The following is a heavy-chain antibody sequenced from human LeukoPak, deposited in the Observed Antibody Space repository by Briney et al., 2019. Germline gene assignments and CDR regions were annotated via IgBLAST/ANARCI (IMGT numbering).Heavy chain of an antibody. D-gene: IGHD1-1*01. Sequence: GGSLRLSCAASGFTFSSYAMSWVRQAPGKGLEWVSAISGSDGSTYYADSVKGRFTISRDNSKNTLYLQMNSLRAEDTAVYYCAKVKRPAYFSTTGTTGWFDPWGQGTLVTVSS. CDR2: ISGSDGST. V-gene: IGHV3-23*01. J-gene: IGHJ5*02. CDR3: AKVKRPAYFSTTGTTGWFDP. CDR1: GFTFSSYA.